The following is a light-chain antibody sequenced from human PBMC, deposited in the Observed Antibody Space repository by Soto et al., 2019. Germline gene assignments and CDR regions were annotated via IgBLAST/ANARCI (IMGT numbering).Light chain of an antibody. V-gene: IGKV3-20*01. J-gene: IGKJ2*01. CDR1: QSVSSNY. Sequence: EIVFTESPGTLFFSSGKRATLSCRASQSVSSNYLAWYQQKPGQAPRLLIYSASSRATGIPDRFSGSGSGTDFTLTISRLEPEDFAVYYCQQYGSSPLTYTFGQGTKVDIK. CDR2: SAS. CDR3: QQYGSSPLTYT.